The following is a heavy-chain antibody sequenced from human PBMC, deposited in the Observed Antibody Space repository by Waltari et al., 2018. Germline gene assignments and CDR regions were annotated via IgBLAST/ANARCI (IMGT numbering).Heavy chain of an antibody. CDR3: AISAGY. J-gene: IGHJ4*02. V-gene: IGHV4-34*01. CDR1: GGSFSGYY. CDR2: INHGGST. Sequence: QVQLQQWGAGLLKPSETLSLTCAVYGGSFSGYYWSWIRQPPGKGLEWIGEINHGGSTNYTPSLKSRVTISVDTSKNQFSLKLSSVTAADTAVYYCAISAGYWGQGTLVTVSS.